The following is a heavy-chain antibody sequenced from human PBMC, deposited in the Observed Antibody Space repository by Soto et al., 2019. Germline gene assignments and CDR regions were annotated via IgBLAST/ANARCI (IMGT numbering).Heavy chain of an antibody. CDR2: ISAYNGNT. CDR3: ARGRWLQLLSYFDY. J-gene: IGHJ4*02. V-gene: IGHV1-18*01. CDR1: GYTFTSYG. D-gene: IGHD5-12*01. Sequence: ASVKVSCKASGYTFTSYGISWVLQAPGQGLEWMGWISAYNGNTNYAQKLQGRVTMTTDTSTSTAYMELRSLRSDDTAVYYCARGRWLQLLSYFDYWGQGTLVTVSS.